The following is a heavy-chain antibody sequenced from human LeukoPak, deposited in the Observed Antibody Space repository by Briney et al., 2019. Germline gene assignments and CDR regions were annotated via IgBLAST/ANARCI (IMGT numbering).Heavy chain of an antibody. D-gene: IGHD5-18*01. Sequence: SETLSLTCAVYGGSFSGYYWSWIRQPPGKGLEWIGEINHSGSTNYNPSLKSRVTISVDTSKNQFSLKLSSVTAADTAVYYCARGYSDGYFGRTWFDYWGQGTLVTVSS. J-gene: IGHJ4*02. CDR3: ARGYSDGYFGRTWFDY. V-gene: IGHV4-34*01. CDR2: INHSGST. CDR1: GGSFSGYY.